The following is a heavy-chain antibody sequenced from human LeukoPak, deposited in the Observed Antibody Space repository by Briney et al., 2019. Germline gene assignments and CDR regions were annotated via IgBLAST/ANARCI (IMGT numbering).Heavy chain of an antibody. CDR3: ARENYYDSSGCYDY. J-gene: IGHJ4*02. Sequence: PGRSLRLSCAASGFTFDDYAMHWVRQAPGKGLEWVSGISWNSGSIGYADSVKGRFTISRDNAKNSLYLQMNSLRAEDTALYYCARENYYDSSGCYDYWGQGTLVTVSS. V-gene: IGHV3-9*01. CDR2: ISWNSGSI. D-gene: IGHD3-22*01. CDR1: GFTFDDYA.